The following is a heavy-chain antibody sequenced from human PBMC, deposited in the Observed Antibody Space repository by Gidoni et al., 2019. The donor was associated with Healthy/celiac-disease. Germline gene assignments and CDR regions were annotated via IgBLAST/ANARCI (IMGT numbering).Heavy chain of an antibody. J-gene: IGHJ4*02. V-gene: IGHV4-34*01. CDR2: INHSGST. CDR3: ARGKAASFN. CDR1: GGSFSGYY. D-gene: IGHD2-15*01. Sequence: QVQLQQWGAGLLKPSEPLSLTCPVYGGSFSGYYWSWIRQPPGKGLEWIGEINHSGSTNYNPSLKSRVTISVDTSKNQFSLKLSSVTAADTAVYYCARGKAASFNWGQGTLVTVSS.